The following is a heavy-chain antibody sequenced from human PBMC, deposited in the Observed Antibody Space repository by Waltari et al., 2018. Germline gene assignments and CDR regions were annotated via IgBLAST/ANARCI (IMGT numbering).Heavy chain of an antibody. D-gene: IGHD1-20*01. CDR1: GYSFTSCG. J-gene: IGHJ4*02. CDR3: VKDNWNNFEH. CDR2: IKTSNGDT. Sequence: QVQMVQSGAELKKPGAAVMVSCKASGYSFTSCGISWVRQAPGQGLEWRGWIKTSNGDTNYPQKFQGRVTMTTDRSTSTVYMELRGLRSDDTAVYYCVKDNWNNFEHWGQGTPVTVSS. V-gene: IGHV1-18*01.